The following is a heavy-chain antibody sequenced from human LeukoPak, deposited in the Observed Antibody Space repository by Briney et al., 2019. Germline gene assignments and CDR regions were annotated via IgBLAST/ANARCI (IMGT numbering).Heavy chain of an antibody. CDR1: GFTYTTYW. J-gene: IGHJ4*02. Sequence: GGSLRLSCAASGFTYTTYWMAWVRQAPGKGLEWVAYINPDGSNQWYVESVKGRFAISRDNAKNSLYRQMNSLRAEDTAFYYCARMPRLLDYWGQGILVTVSS. CDR2: INPDGSNQ. V-gene: IGHV3-7*01. CDR3: ARMPRLLDY. D-gene: IGHD4-11*01.